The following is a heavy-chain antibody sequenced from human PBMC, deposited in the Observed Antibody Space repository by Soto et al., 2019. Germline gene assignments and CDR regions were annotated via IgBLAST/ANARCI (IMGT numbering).Heavy chain of an antibody. CDR2: ISRSGITI. CDR3: AKDAIMVSSSFNYFDF. V-gene: IGHV3-11*01. J-gene: IGHJ4*02. CDR1: GFSFSDYY. Sequence: GGSLRLSCAASGFSFSDYYMTWIRQAPGKGLEWISHISRSGITIYYADSVKGRFTISRDNSKNTLYLQMNSLSAEDTAIYYCAKDAIMVSSSFNYFDFWGQGALVTVSS. D-gene: IGHD6-13*01.